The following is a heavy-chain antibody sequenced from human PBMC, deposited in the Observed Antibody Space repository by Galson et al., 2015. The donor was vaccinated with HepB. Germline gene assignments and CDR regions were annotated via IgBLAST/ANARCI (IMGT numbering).Heavy chain of an antibody. J-gene: IGHJ4*02. Sequence: SLRLSCAASGFTFSNAWMNWVRQAPGKGLEWVGRIKSKTDGGTTDYAAPVKGRFTISRDDSKNTLYLQMNSLKTEDTAVYYCTTDGVQLWLRARNYWGQGTLVTVSS. CDR3: TTDGVQLWLRARNY. D-gene: IGHD5-18*01. CDR2: IKSKTDGGTT. CDR1: GFTFSNAW. V-gene: IGHV3-15*07.